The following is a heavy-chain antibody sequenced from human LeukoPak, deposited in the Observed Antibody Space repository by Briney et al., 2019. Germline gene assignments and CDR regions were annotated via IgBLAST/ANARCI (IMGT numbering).Heavy chain of an antibody. CDR2: IIPIFGTA. CDR3: ANSPPRCCSSTSCYNYYYYYMDV. V-gene: IGHV1-69*13. J-gene: IGHJ6*03. CDR1: GGTFSSYA. Sequence: SVKVSCKASGGTFSSYAISWVRQAPGQGLEWMGGIIPIFGTANYAQKFQGRVTITADESTSTAYMELSSLRSEDTAVYYCANSPPRCCSSTSCYNYYYYYMDVWGKGTTVTVSS. D-gene: IGHD2-2*02.